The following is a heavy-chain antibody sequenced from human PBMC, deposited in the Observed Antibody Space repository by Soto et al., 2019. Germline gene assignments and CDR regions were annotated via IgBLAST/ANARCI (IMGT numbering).Heavy chain of an antibody. CDR2: ISAYNGNT. CDR1: GYTFTSYG. D-gene: IGHD2-8*01. Sequence: QVQLVQSGAEVKKPGASVKVSCKASGYTFTSYGISWVRQAPGQGLEWMGWISAYNGNTNYAQKLQGRVTMTTDTSTSTAYMELRSLRSDDTAVYYCASCPADLYLYYCGMDVWGQGTTVTVSS. V-gene: IGHV1-18*01. CDR3: ASCPADLYLYYCGMDV. J-gene: IGHJ6*02.